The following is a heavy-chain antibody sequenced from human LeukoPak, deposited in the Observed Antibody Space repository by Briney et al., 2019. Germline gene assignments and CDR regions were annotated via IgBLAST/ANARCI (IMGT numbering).Heavy chain of an antibody. J-gene: IGHJ6*02. CDR1: GFTFSTYS. CDR3: ARDGGSGTGFNNYYYYGMDV. V-gene: IGHV3-53*01. CDR2: IFSGDTT. D-gene: IGHD3-10*01. Sequence: GGSLRLSCAAAGFTFSTYSMNWVRQAPGKGLEWVSFIFSGDTTYYADSVKGRFTISRDNSKNTLFLQMNSLRAEDTAVYYCARDGGSGTGFNNYYYYGMDVWGQGTTVTVSS.